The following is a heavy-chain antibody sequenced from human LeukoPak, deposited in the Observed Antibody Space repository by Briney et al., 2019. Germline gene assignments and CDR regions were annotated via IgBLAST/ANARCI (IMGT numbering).Heavy chain of an antibody. CDR2: IYHSGST. D-gene: IGHD4-17*01. V-gene: IGHV4-38-2*02. J-gene: IGHJ4*02. CDR1: GYSISSGYY. CDR3: ARDSTVTTAFDY. Sequence: PSETLSLTCTVSGYSISSGYYWGWIRQPPGKGLEWIGSIYHSGSTYYNPSLKSRVTISVDTSKNQFSLKLSSVTAADTAVYYCARDSTVTTAFDYWGQGTLVTVSS.